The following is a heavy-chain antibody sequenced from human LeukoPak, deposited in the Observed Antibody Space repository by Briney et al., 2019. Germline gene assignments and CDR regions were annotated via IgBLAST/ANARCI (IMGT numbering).Heavy chain of an antibody. CDR3: VRGADTGYSSES. Sequence: GGPLRLSCAASGFTFSAYWLHWVRQVPGKGLVWVSRINNDGIATFFADSVKGRFTISRDNAKNTLYLQMDSLRAEDTAMYYCVRGADTGYSSESWGQGTLVTVSS. CDR2: INNDGIAT. J-gene: IGHJ5*02. CDR1: GFTFSAYW. V-gene: IGHV3-74*01. D-gene: IGHD6-19*01.